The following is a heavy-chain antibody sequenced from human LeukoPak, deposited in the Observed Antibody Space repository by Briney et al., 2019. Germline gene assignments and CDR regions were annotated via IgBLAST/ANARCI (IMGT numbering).Heavy chain of an antibody. V-gene: IGHV1-46*01. Sequence: GASVKVSCKASGGTFTSYYMHWVRQAPGQGLEWMGIINPSGGSTSYAQKFQGRVTMTRDMSTSTVYMELSSLRSEDTAVYYCARSPPTYYYDSSGYYYGGGYFDYWGQGTLVTVSS. CDR3: ARSPPTYYYDSSGYYYGGGYFDY. D-gene: IGHD3-22*01. CDR2: INPSGGST. J-gene: IGHJ4*02. CDR1: GGTFTSYY.